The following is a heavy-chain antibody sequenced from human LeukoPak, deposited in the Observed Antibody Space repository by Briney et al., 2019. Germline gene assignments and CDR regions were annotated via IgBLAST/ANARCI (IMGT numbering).Heavy chain of an antibody. J-gene: IGHJ4*02. CDR3: ARDDSSGYYY. CDR1: GGTFSSYA. D-gene: IGHD3-22*01. V-gene: IGHV1-46*01. CDR2: INPSGGST. Sequence: ASVKVSCKASGGTFSSYAISWVRQAPGQGLEWMGIINPSGGSTSYAQKFQGRVTMTRDTSTSTVYMELSSLRSEDTAVYYCARDDSSGYYYWGQGTLVTVSS.